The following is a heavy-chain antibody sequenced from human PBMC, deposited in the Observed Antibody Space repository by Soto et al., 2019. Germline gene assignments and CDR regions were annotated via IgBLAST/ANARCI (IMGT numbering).Heavy chain of an antibody. D-gene: IGHD4-17*01. V-gene: IGHV4-34*01. Sequence: QVQLQQWGAGLLKPSETLSLTCAVYGGSFSGYYWSWIRQPPGKGLEWIGEINHSGSTNYNPSLKSRVTISVDTSKNQFSLKLSSVTAADTAVYYCARGLSRTPKMTTVTTIDLWGRGTLVTVSS. CDR3: ARGLSRTPKMTTVTTIDL. J-gene: IGHJ2*01. CDR2: INHSGST. CDR1: GGSFSGYY.